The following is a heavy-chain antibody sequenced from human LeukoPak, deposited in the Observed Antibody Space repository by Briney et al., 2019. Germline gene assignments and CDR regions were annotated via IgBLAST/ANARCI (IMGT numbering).Heavy chain of an antibody. CDR3: AKRGVVIRVILVGFHKEANYFDS. J-gene: IGHJ4*02. V-gene: IGHV3-23*01. CDR1: GVTLSNYG. Sequence: GGSLRLSCAVSGVTLSNYGMSWVRQAPGKGLEWVAGISGSGGSTNYADSVKGRFTISRDSPKNTLYVQMNSLRAEDTAVYFCAKRGVVIRVILVGFHKEANYFDSWGQGALVTVSS. D-gene: IGHD3-22*01. CDR2: ISGSGGST.